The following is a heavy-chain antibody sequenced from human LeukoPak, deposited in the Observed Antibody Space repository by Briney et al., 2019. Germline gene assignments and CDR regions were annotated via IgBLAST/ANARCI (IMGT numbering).Heavy chain of an antibody. V-gene: IGHV3-21*01. CDR3: ARDKNYDSSGYYRGYFDY. J-gene: IGHJ4*02. CDR2: ISSSSSYI. Sequence: GGSLRLSCAASGFTFSSYSMNWVRQAPGKGLEWVSSISSSSSYIYYADSVKGRFTISRDNAKNSLYLQMNSLRAEDMAVYYCARDKNYDSSGYYRGYFDYWGQGTLVTVSS. CDR1: GFTFSSYS. D-gene: IGHD3-22*01.